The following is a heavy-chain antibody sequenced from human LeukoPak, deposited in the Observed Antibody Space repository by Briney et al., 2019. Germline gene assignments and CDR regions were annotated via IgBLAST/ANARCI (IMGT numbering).Heavy chain of an antibody. CDR3: ARVEATTGRNYHYYYMDV. CDR1: GFHFSGYS. J-gene: IGHJ6*03. Sequence: GGSLRLSCGASGFHFSGYSMNWVRQAPGKGLEWVSSINSGSTYMYYADSVKGRFTISRDNAKNSLHLQMDSLRAEDTAVYFCARVEATTGRNYHYYYMDVWGKGTTVIVSS. D-gene: IGHD1-1*01. CDR2: INSGSTYM. V-gene: IGHV3-21*01.